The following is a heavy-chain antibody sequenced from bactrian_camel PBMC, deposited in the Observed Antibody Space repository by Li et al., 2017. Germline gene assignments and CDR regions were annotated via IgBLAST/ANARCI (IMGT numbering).Heavy chain of an antibody. CDR1: DYSFIPYY. Sequence: VQLVESGGGSVQAGGSLRLSCAWSDYSFIPYYMGWFRQAPGKEREGVAVGNSDGSTTYADSVKGRFTISKDNAKNTLYLQMNSLNPEDTGLYYCAAGRMSWLTCEYTYWGQGTQVTVS. J-gene: IGHJ4*01. V-gene: IGHV3S53*01. D-gene: IGHD5*01. CDR3: AAGRMSWLTCEYTY. CDR2: GNSDGST.